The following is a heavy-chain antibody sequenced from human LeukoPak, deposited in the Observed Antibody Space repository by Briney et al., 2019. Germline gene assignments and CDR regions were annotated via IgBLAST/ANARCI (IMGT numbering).Heavy chain of an antibody. Sequence: PSETLSLTCAVSGGSISSGGYSWSWIRQPPGKGLEWIGYIYHSGSTYYNPSLKSRVTISVDRPKNQFSLKLSSVTAADTAVYYCARLRIMITFGGVIVSNWFDPWGQGTLVTVSS. D-gene: IGHD3-16*02. CDR2: IYHSGST. J-gene: IGHJ5*02. CDR3: ARLRIMITFGGVIVSNWFDP. CDR1: GGSISSGGYS. V-gene: IGHV4-30-2*01.